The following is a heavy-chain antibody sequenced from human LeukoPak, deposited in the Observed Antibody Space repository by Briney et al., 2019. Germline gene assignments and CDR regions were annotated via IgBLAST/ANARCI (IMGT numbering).Heavy chain of an antibody. CDR3: ARGSGDRFWVY. CDR1: GGSFSGYY. CDR2: INHSGST. D-gene: IGHD3-10*01. J-gene: IGHJ4*02. Sequence: SETLSLTCAVYGGSFSGYYWSWIRQPPGKGLEWIGEINHSGSTNYNPSLKSRVTISVDTSKNQFSLKLSSVTAADTAVYYCARGSGDRFWVYWGQGTLVTVSS. V-gene: IGHV4-34*01.